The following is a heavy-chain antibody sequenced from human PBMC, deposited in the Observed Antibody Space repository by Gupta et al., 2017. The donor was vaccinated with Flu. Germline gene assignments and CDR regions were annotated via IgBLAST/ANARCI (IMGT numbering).Heavy chain of an antibody. CDR1: GFSFSSHA. CDR3: AKDNTAIFGVITSLGYFDY. J-gene: IGHJ4*02. D-gene: IGHD3-3*01. CDR2: ISGSGDRT. V-gene: IGHV3-23*01. Sequence: EVQLLESGGDLEQPGESLRLSCVVSGFSFSSHAMSWVRQAPGKGLEWVAAISGSGDRTYYADSLKGRFTISRDNFKSTLYLQINSLRAEDTAVYYCAKDNTAIFGVITSLGYFDYWGRGTLGTVSS.